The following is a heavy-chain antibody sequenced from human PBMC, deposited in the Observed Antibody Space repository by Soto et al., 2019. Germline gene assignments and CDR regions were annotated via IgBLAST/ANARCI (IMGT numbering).Heavy chain of an antibody. CDR2: ITDSGDDT. D-gene: IGHD2-2*01. V-gene: IGHV3-23*01. CDR1: GFTFNNYA. J-gene: IGHJ4*02. Sequence: EVQLLESGGGLVQPGGSLRLSCAASGFTFNNYAMGWVRQAPGKGLEWVSAITDSGDDTYYIDSVKGRFTISRDNSKSTLYLQMNSRRAEDTAIYYCSKLGSSSWSPHYYFDYWGQGTLVTVCS. CDR3: SKLGSSSWSPHYYFDY.